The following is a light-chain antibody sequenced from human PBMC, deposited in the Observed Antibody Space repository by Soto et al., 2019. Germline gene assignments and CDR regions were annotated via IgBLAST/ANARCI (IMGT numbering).Light chain of an antibody. CDR2: RGT. Sequence: QSVLAQPASVSGSPGQSITISCTGTSSDVGAYDAVSWYQQHPGKAPQVIIYRGTKRPSGVSTRFSGSVSGNTASLTVSGLQAEDEADYYCSSYAGSSNVFGTGNKGNVL. CDR1: SSDVGAYDA. CDR3: SSYAGSSNV. V-gene: IGLV2-14*02. J-gene: IGLJ1*01.